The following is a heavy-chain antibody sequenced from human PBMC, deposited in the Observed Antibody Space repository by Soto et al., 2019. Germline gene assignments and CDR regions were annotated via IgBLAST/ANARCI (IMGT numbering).Heavy chain of an antibody. D-gene: IGHD2-15*01. CDR1: GFTFSSYG. CDR2: ISYDGTNN. CDR3: AKGDCSGGSCYFSAFDI. J-gene: IGHJ3*02. V-gene: IGHV3-30*18. Sequence: QVQLVESGGGVVQPGRSLRLSCAASGFTFSSYGMHWVRQAPGKGLEWVAVISYDGTNNYYTKSVKGRFTISRDNSKNTLFLQMNSLRAEDTAVYFSAKGDCSGGSCYFSAFDIWGQGTMVTVSS.